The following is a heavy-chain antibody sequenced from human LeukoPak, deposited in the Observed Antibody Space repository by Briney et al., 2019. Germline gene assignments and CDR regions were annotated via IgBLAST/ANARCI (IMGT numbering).Heavy chain of an antibody. CDR3: AKARGYCSGGDCSPYYYFYCGLDV. CDR2: ISGGGANT. J-gene: IGHJ6*02. CDR1: GFTFTNYI. D-gene: IGHD2-15*01. V-gene: IGHV3-23*01. Sequence: PGGSLRLSCAASGFTFTNYIMTWVRQAPGKGLEWVSSISGGGANTYYADSVKGRFSISRDNSEDTVYLLMDSLGAEDTAMYYCAKARGYCSGGDCSPYYYFYCGLDVWGQGTTVTVSS.